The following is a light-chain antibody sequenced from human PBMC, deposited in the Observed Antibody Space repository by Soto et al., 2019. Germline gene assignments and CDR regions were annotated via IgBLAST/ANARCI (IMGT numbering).Light chain of an antibody. CDR3: QQDDNLPSIT. Sequence: DLQMTQSPSSLSASVGDRVTITCQASQDISNYLNWYQQKPGKAPKPLIYDASKLETGVPSRFSGSRTGTDFTLTISNLQPEDISTFYCQQDDNLPSITFGQGTRLEIK. CDR2: DAS. CDR1: QDISNY. V-gene: IGKV1-33*01. J-gene: IGKJ5*01.